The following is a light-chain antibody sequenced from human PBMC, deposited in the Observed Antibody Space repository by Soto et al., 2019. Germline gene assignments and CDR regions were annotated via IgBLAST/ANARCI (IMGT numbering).Light chain of an antibody. CDR3: QQRSNWPPYT. CDR2: DAS. CDR1: QSVHTY. Sequence: ETELTQSPATLSLSPGERATLSCRASQSVHTYLAWYQQKAGQAPRLLIYDASNRATGIPARFSGSGSGTDFSLTISSLQPDDCAVCYCQQRSNWPPYTFGQGTKLEIK. V-gene: IGKV3-11*01. J-gene: IGKJ2*01.